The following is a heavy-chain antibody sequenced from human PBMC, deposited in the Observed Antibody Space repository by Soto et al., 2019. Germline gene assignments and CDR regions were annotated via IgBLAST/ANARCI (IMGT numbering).Heavy chain of an antibody. Sequence: PGGSLRLSCAASGFTFSSYSMNWVRQAPGKGLEWVSYISSSSSTIYYADSVKGRFTISRDNAKNSLYLQMNSLRDEDTAVYYCARVSFGDYTPIDWFDPWGQGTLVTVSS. J-gene: IGHJ5*02. CDR3: ARVSFGDYTPIDWFDP. CDR1: GFTFSSYS. D-gene: IGHD4-17*01. V-gene: IGHV3-48*02. CDR2: ISSSSSTI.